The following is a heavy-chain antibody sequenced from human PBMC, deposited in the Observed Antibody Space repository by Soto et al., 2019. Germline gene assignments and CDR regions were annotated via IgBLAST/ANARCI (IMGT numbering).Heavy chain of an antibody. CDR2: IYYSGST. J-gene: IGHJ4*02. CDR3: ARDFCPVPTCYDL. CDR1: GGSISGFY. Sequence: SETLSLTCTVSGGSISGFYWSWIRQPPGKGLQWIGYIYYSGSTNYNPSLKSRVTISVVSSKNQFSLKLSSVTAADTAVYYCARDFCPVPTCYDLWGQGVLVTVSS. D-gene: IGHD2-2*01. V-gene: IGHV4-59*01.